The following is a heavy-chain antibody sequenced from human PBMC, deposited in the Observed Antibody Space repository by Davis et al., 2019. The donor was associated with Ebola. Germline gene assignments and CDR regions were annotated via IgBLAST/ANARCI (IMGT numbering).Heavy chain of an antibody. J-gene: IGHJ5*02. CDR3: ARSRHLLRKLLFIERGFDP. D-gene: IGHD2-15*01. CDR1: GYTFTSYY. Sequence: AASVKVSCKASGYTFTSYYMHWVRQAPGQGLEWMGIINPSGGSTSYAQKFQGRVTMTRDTSTSTVYMELSSLRSEDTAVYYCARSRHLLRKLLFIERGFDPWGQGTLVTVSS. V-gene: IGHV1-46*01. CDR2: INPSGGST.